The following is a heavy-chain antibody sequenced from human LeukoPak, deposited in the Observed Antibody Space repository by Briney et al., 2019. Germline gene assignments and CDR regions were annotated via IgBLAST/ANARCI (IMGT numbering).Heavy chain of an antibody. CDR3: SEGYFEPFDH. Sequence: SETLSLTCVVSGASVSSSHWNWIRQLPGKGLEWICCLSYTGKTDYNPSLTSRVTISLDTSKNQVSLKLRSVTAADTAVYYCSEGYFEPFDHWGQGTLVTVSS. V-gene: IGHV4-59*02. CDR1: GASVSSSH. J-gene: IGHJ4*02. D-gene: IGHD2/OR15-2a*01. CDR2: LSYTGKT.